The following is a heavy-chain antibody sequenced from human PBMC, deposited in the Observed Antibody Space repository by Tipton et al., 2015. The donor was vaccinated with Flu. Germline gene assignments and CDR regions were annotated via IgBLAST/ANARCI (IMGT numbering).Heavy chain of an antibody. J-gene: IGHJ3*02. CDR3: AKIMMELPYDAFDI. CDR1: GGSISSYY. V-gene: IGHV4-59*12. Sequence: TLSLTCTVSGGSISSYYWSWIRQPPGKGLEWIGSIYYSGSTYYNPSLKSRVTISVDTSKNQFSLKLSSVTAADTAVYYCAKIMMELPYDAFDIWGQGTMVTVSS. CDR2: IYYSGST. D-gene: IGHD1-26*01.